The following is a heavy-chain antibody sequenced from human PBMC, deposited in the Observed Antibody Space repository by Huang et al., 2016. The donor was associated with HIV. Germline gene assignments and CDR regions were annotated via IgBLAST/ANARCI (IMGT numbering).Heavy chain of an antibody. CDR1: GFTFSNYD. J-gene: IGHJ4*02. CDR2: MNPKRGNT. V-gene: IGHV1-8*03. CDR3: ARARGYCYDYTGYYSRYFFDS. D-gene: IGHD3-22*01. Sequence: QVQLLQSGAEVKKPGASVKVSCKASGFTFSNYDFNWVRQASGQGLEWMGWMNPKRGNTGYAQKFQGRVTITRNTSRTTAYMEVSSLRSEDKAVYYCARARGYCYDYTGYYSRYFFDSWGQGTLVTVSS.